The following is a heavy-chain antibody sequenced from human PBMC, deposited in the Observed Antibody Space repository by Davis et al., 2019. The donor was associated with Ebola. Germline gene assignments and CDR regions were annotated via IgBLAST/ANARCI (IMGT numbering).Heavy chain of an antibody. D-gene: IGHD6-13*01. CDR3: AVIMGGIAAASTG. Sequence: SVKVSCMASGFTFTSSAMQWVRQARGQRLEWIGWIVVGSGNTNYAQKFQERVTITRDMSTSTAYMELSSLRSEDTAVYYCAVIMGGIAAASTGWGQGTLVTVSS. J-gene: IGHJ4*02. V-gene: IGHV1-58*02. CDR1: GFTFTSSA. CDR2: IVVGSGNT.